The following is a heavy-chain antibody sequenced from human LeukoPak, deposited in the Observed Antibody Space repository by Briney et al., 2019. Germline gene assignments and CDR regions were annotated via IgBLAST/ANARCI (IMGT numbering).Heavy chain of an antibody. V-gene: IGHV5-51*01. CDR3: ARGEWELNPQFDY. Sequence: GESLKISCKGSGYSFTAFWIAWVRQMPGKGLEWMGIIYPSDSDTRYSPSFEGQVTISADKSISTAYLQWSSLKASDTAMYYCARGEWELNPQFDYWGQGTLVTVSS. CDR1: GYSFTAFW. D-gene: IGHD1-26*01. CDR2: IYPSDSDT. J-gene: IGHJ4*02.